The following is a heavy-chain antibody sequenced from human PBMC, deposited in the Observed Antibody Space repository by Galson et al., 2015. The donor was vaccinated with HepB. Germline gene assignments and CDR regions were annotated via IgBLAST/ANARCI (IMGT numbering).Heavy chain of an antibody. Sequence: ALRLFCAATGFTFCDYNMRWMRQAPGQGLEWVSYIRSSGRTISYPDSVKGRFTISRDNAKNSLYLQMNSLRAEDTAVYYCARRDCGGDCYYYYYYGMDVWGQGTTVTVSS. CDR3: ARRDCGGDCYYYYYYGMDV. CDR1: GFTFCDYN. V-gene: IGHV3-11*01. CDR2: IRSSGRTI. D-gene: IGHD2-21*02. J-gene: IGHJ6*02.